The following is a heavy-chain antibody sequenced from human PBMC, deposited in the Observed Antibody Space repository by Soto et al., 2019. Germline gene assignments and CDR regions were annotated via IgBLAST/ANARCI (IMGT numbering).Heavy chain of an antibody. D-gene: IGHD3-10*01. CDR2: INPILSMS. J-gene: IGHJ4*02. Sequence: QVQLVQSGAEVKKPGSSVRVSCKASGDTFTFYSINWVRQAPGLGLEWMGRINPILSMSNYAQRFQGRVTMAADNSTSTAYRELSSLRSEDTAMYYCASSYGSGYRAFDYWGQGALVTVSS. V-gene: IGHV1-69*02. CDR3: ASSYGSGYRAFDY. CDR1: GDTFTFYS.